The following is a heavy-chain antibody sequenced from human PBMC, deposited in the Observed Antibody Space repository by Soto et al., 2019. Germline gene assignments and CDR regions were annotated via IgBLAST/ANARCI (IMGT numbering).Heavy chain of an antibody. Sequence: EVQLVESGGGLVQPGGSLRLSCAASGLIFSDYHMDWVRQAPGKGLEWVGLNRRKANSYTTEYAASVKGRFTISRDDSKNSLYLQMNSLKSEDTAVYYCAMLGGWSGGSSGMDVWGQGTTVTVSS. J-gene: IGHJ6*02. CDR1: GLIFSDYH. CDR2: NRRKANSYTT. V-gene: IGHV3-72*01. CDR3: AMLGGWSGGSSGMDV. D-gene: IGHD6-19*01.